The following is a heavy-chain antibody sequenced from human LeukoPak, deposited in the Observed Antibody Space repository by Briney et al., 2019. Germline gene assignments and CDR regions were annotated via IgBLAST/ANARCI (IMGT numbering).Heavy chain of an antibody. Sequence: GGSLRLSCAASGFTLSTYGMHWVRQAPGKGLEWVSGINWNGGSTGYADSVKGRFTISRDNAKNSLYLQMNSLRAEDTALYYCARVGTEVRGVIIIYYYYYMDVWGKGTTVTVSS. J-gene: IGHJ6*03. V-gene: IGHV3-20*04. D-gene: IGHD3-10*01. CDR3: ARVGTEVRGVIIIYYYYYMDV. CDR2: INWNGGST. CDR1: GFTLSTYG.